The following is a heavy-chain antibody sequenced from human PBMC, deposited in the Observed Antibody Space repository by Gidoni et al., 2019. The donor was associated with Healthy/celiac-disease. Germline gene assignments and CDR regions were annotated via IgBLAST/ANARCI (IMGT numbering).Heavy chain of an antibody. V-gene: IGHV4-34*01. CDR1: GGSFSGYY. D-gene: IGHD2-15*01. CDR2: INHSGST. J-gene: IGHJ4*02. CDR3: ARTDGGKADNDY. Sequence: QVQLQQWGAGLLKPSETLSLTCAVYGGSFSGYYWSWIRQPPGKGLEWIGEINHSGSTNYNPSLKSRVTISVDTSKNQFSLKLSSVTAADTAVYYCARTDGGKADNDYWGQGTLVTVSS.